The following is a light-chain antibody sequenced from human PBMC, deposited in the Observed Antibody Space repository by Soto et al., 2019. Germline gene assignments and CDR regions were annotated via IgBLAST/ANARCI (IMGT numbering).Light chain of an antibody. CDR1: SSNIGAGYD. CDR3: QSYDSSLSGAV. J-gene: IGLJ7*01. Sequence: VLTQPPSVSGAPGQRVTISCTGSSSNIGAGYDVHWYQQLPGTAPKLLIYDNSNRPSGVPDRFSGSKSGTSASLAITGLQAEDEADYYCQSYDSSLSGAVFGGGTQLTVL. V-gene: IGLV1-40*01. CDR2: DNS.